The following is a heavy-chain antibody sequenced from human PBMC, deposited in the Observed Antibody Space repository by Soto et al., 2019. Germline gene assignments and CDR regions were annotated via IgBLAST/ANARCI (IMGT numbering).Heavy chain of an antibody. J-gene: IGHJ6*03. V-gene: IGHV3-33*01. CDR1: GFTFSSYG. CDR3: ARDRYYYYMDV. CDR2: IWYDGSNK. Sequence: QVQLVESGGGVVQPGRSLRLSCAASGFTFSSYGMHWVRQAPGKGLEWVAVIWYDGSNKYYADSVKGRFIISRDNSKNTLYLQMNSLRAEDTAVYYCARDRYYYYMDVWGRGTTVTVSS.